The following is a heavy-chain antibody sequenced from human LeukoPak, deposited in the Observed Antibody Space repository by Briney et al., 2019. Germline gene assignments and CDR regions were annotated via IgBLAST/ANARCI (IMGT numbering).Heavy chain of an antibody. V-gene: IGHV3-7*01. CDR3: ARVGVTAIVDYYYYMDV. CDR1: GFTFSSYW. J-gene: IGHJ6*03. Sequence: GGSLRLSCAASGFTFSSYWMSWVRQAPGKGLEWVANIKQDGSEKYYVDSVKGRFTISRDNAKNSLYLQMNSLRAEDTAVYYCARVGVTAIVDYYYYMDVWGKGTTVTVSS. D-gene: IGHD2-21*02. CDR2: IKQDGSEK.